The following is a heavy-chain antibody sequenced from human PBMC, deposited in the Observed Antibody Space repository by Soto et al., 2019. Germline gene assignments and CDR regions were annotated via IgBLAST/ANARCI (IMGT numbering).Heavy chain of an antibody. CDR3: ARGLGSGSRMDV. D-gene: IGHD6-19*01. CDR2: ISYDGTKK. CDR1: GFNFSSYA. V-gene: IGHV3-30-3*01. Sequence: QVQLVESGGGVVQPEKSLRLSCAASGFNFSSYAMHWVRQAPGKGLEWVAVISYDGTKKYYADSVKGRLTISRDNSKNTLYVQMNSLRAEDTALYYCARGLGSGSRMDVWGQGTTVTVSS. J-gene: IGHJ6*02.